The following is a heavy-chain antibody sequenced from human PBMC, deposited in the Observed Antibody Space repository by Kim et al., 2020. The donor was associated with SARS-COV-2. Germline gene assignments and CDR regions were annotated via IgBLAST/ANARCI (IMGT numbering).Heavy chain of an antibody. D-gene: IGHD3-22*01. J-gene: IGHJ2*01. CDR2: VFDSGST. CDR3: ARGKYYYDGSGNPRFWYFVL. V-gene: IGHV4-59*01. Sequence: SETLSLICTVSGGSISYYYWTWIRQPPGKGLEWIGYVFDSGSTNYNPSLKSRVTISLGTSKKQSSLQLTSVTAADTAVYYCARGKYYYDGSGNPRFWYFVLWGRGALVTVSS. CDR1: GGSISYYY.